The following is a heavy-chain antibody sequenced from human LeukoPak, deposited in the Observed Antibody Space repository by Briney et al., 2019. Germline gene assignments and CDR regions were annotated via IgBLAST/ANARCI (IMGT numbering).Heavy chain of an antibody. CDR1: GYTFTSYY. J-gene: IGHJ4*02. CDR2: IIPIFGTA. CDR3: ARGGRDGYNYWPFDY. V-gene: IGHV1-69*13. Sequence: SVKVSCKASGYTFTSYYMHWVRQAPGQWLEWMGGIIPIFGTANYAQKFQGRVTITADESTSTAYMELSSLRSEDTAVYYCARGGRDGYNYWPFDYWGQGTLVTVSS. D-gene: IGHD5-24*01.